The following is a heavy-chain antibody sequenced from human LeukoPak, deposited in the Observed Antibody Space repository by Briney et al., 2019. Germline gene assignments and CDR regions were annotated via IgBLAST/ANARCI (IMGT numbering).Heavy chain of an antibody. J-gene: IGHJ6*03. CDR1: GYTFTSYG. D-gene: IGHD2-15*01. Sequence: ASVKVSCKASGYTFTSYGISWVRQAPGQGLEWMGWISAYNGNTNYAQKLQGRVTMTTDTSTSTAYMELRSLRSDDTAVYYCARDSGRYCSGGSCLYYYYMDVWGQGTLVTVSS. CDR3: ARDSGRYCSGGSCLYYYYMDV. CDR2: ISAYNGNT. V-gene: IGHV1-18*01.